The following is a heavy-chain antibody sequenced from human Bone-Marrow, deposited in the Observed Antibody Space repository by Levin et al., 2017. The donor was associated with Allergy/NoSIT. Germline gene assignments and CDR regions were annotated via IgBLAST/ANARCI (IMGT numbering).Heavy chain of an antibody. V-gene: IGHV3-7*01. CDR1: GYTFSYYW. CDR3: ARDRSSGRDFDF. CDR2: IKVDGSEK. D-gene: IGHD6-25*01. Sequence: GESLKISCAASGYTFSYYWMNWVRQAPGKGLEWVASIKVDGSEKFYVSSVKGRFTISRNNDENSLYLEMNNLRAEDTAVYYCARDRSSGRDFDFWGQGTLVTVSS. J-gene: IGHJ4*02.